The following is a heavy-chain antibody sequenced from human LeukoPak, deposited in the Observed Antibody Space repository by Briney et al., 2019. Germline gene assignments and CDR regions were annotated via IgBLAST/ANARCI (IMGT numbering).Heavy chain of an antibody. D-gene: IGHD3-10*01. CDR3: ATDYLAQGFDY. J-gene: IGHJ4*02. CDR2: IIPILGIA. CDR1: GGTFSSYA. Sequence: SVKVSCKASGGTFSSYAISWVRQAPGQGLEWMGRIIPILGIANYAQKFQGRVTMTEDTSTDTAYMELSSLRSEDTAVYYCATDYLAQGFDYWGQGTLVTVSS. V-gene: IGHV1-69*04.